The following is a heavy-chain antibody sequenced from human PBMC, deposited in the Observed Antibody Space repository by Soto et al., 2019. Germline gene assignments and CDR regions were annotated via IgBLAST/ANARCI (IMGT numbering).Heavy chain of an antibody. CDR2: ISSSGSII. V-gene: IGHV3-11*01. J-gene: IGHJ4*02. D-gene: IGHD3-22*01. Sequence: GGSLRLSCAASGFTFSDYYMSWIRQAPGKGLEWVSYISSSGSIIYYADSVKGRFTISRDNARNSLYLQLNSLRAEDTAVYYCARDQGYYDSSGYFDYWGQGTLVTISS. CDR3: ARDQGYYDSSGYFDY. CDR1: GFTFSDYY.